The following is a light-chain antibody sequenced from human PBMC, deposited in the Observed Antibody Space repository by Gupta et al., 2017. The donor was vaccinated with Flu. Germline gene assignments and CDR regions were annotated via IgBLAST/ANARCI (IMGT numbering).Light chain of an antibody. Sequence: ITISCTGTSNDVGGYNFVSWYQQHPGKAPKLMIYEVSDRPSGVSNRFSGSKYGNTASLTISGLQADDEADYYCSSKRSSSALAIFGGGTRLTVL. V-gene: IGLV2-14*01. CDR1: SNDVGGYNF. CDR2: EVS. J-gene: IGLJ2*01. CDR3: SSKRSSSALAI.